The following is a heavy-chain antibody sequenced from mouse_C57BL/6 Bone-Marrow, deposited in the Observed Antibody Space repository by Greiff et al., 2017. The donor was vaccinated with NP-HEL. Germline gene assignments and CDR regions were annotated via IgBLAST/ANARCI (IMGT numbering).Heavy chain of an antibody. D-gene: IGHD1-1*02. J-gene: IGHJ4*01. Sequence: QVQLQQPGTELVKPGASVKLSCKASGYTFTSYWMHWVKQRPGQGLEWIGNINPSNGGTNYNEKFKSKATLTVDKSSSTAYMQLSSLASEDSAVYYCARDLGGLAYAMDYWGQGTSVTVSS. CDR1: GYTFTSYW. CDR3: ARDLGGLAYAMDY. V-gene: IGHV1-53*01. CDR2: INPSNGGT.